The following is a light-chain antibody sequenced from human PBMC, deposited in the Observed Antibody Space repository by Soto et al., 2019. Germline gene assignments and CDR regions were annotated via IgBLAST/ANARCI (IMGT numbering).Light chain of an antibody. Sequence: QSVLTQPPSVSGAPGQRVTISCTGSSSNIGAGYDVPWYQQLPGTAPKLLIYGNSNRPSGVPDRFSGSKSGTSASLAITGGQAEHEADYYCQSYDSSLSGSVFGGGTKLTVL. J-gene: IGLJ2*01. CDR1: SSNIGAGYD. V-gene: IGLV1-40*01. CDR3: QSYDSSLSGSV. CDR2: GNS.